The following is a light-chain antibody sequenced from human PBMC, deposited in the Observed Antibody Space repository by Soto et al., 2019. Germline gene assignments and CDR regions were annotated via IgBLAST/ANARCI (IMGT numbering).Light chain of an antibody. J-gene: IGLJ2*01. V-gene: IGLV2-14*01. CDR1: SSDVGAYNY. Sequence: QSVLTQPASVSGSLGQSITISCTGTSSDVGAYNYVSWYQQHPDKAPKLLIFEVTNRPSGVSGRFSGSKSGITASLSISGLQPEDEADYYCTAYSSSSPVLFGGGTTLTVL. CDR3: TAYSSSSPVL. CDR2: EVT.